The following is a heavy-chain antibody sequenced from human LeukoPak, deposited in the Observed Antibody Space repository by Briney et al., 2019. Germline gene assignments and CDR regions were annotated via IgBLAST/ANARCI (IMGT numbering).Heavy chain of an antibody. CDR2: IRYDGSNK. J-gene: IGHJ4*02. CDR3: AKDWGAAAGIDY. CDR1: GFTFSSYA. Sequence: GGSLRLSCAASGFTFSSYAMYWVRQAPGKGLEWVAFIRYDGSNKYYADSVKGRFTISRDNSKNTLYLQMSSLRAEDTAVYYCAKDWGAAAGIDYWGQGTLVTVSS. V-gene: IGHV3-30*02. D-gene: IGHD6-13*01.